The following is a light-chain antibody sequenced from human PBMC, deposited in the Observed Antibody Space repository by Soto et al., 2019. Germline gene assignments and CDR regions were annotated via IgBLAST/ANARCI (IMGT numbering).Light chain of an antibody. J-gene: IGKJ2*01. Sequence: EIVLTQSPGTLSLSPGERVTLSCRASQSVSSSYLARYQQKPGQAPRLLIYGASTRATGIPDRFSGRGSGTDFTLTISRLEPEDFAVYYCQKYGSSPLYTFGQGTKLEIK. CDR1: QSVSSSY. CDR2: GAS. V-gene: IGKV3-20*01. CDR3: QKYGSSPLYT.